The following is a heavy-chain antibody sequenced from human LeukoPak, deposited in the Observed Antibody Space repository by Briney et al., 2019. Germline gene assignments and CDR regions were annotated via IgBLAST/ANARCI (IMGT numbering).Heavy chain of an antibody. CDR1: GGTFSSYA. V-gene: IGHV1-69*13. J-gene: IGHJ4*02. D-gene: IGHD5-12*01. CDR3: ATNPRAHSGYGS. Sequence: SVNVSCKASGGTFSSYAISWVRQAPGQGLEWMGGIIPIFGTANYAQKFQGRVTITADESTSTAYMELSSLRSEDTAVYYCATNPRAHSGYGSWGQGTLVTVSS. CDR2: IIPIFGTA.